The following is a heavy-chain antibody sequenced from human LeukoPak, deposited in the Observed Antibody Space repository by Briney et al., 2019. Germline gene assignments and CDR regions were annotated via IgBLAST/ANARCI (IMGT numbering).Heavy chain of an antibody. CDR1: GFTFSSYA. Sequence: PGRSLRLSCAASGFTFSSYAMHWVRQAPGKGLEWVAVISYDGSKKYYADSVKGRFTISRDNSKNTLYLQMNSLRAEDTAVYYCARGCLFTSCSYFDYWGQGTLVTVSS. CDR2: ISYDGSKK. CDR3: ARGCLFTSCSYFDY. V-gene: IGHV3-30*04. J-gene: IGHJ4*02. D-gene: IGHD2-2*01.